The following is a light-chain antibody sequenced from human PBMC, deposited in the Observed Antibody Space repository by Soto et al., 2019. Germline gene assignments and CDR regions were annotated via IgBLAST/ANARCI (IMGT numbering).Light chain of an antibody. J-gene: IGKJ5*01. Sequence: EMGLTQSPGTLSLYVEERATLSCRVSQSVSGSYLAWYQQKPGQAPRLLIYSASIRATGIPDRFSGSGSGTDFTLTISRLEPEDFAVYYCQQYGGSPISFGEGTRLEIK. CDR1: QSVSGSY. CDR3: QQYGGSPIS. V-gene: IGKV3-20*01. CDR2: SAS.